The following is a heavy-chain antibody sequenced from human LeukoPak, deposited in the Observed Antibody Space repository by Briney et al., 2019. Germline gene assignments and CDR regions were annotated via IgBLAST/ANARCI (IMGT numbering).Heavy chain of an antibody. D-gene: IGHD3-16*01. J-gene: IGHJ3*02. V-gene: IGHV4-59*01. CDR1: GGSISSYY. CDR3: ARGGSLFWGSDAFDI. CDR2: IYYSGGT. Sequence: SETLSLTCTVSGGSISSYYWSWIRQPPGKGLEWIGYIYYSGGTNYNPSLKSRVTISVDTSKNQFSLKLSSVTAADTAVYYCARGGSLFWGSDAFDIWGQGTMVTVSS.